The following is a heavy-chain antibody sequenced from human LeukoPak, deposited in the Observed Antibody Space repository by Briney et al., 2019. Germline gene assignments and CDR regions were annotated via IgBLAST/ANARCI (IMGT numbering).Heavy chain of an antibody. CDR2: INHSGST. D-gene: IGHD3-22*01. J-gene: IGHJ6*03. CDR1: GGSFSDYY. Sequence: SETLSLTCAVYGGSFSDYYWSWIRQPPGKGLEWIGEINHSGSTNSNPSLKSRVTISVDTSKNQFSLELNSVTAADTAVYYCARSSEGRYYYDSSGYSYYYYYMDVWGKGTTVTISS. V-gene: IGHV4-34*01. CDR3: ARSSEGRYYYDSSGYSYYYYYMDV.